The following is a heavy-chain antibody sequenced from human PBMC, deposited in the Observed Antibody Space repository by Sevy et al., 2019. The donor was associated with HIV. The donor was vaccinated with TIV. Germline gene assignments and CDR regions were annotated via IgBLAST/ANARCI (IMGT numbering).Heavy chain of an antibody. CDR1: GFTFSTYA. Sequence: GGSLKISCAASGFTFSTYAMTWVRQAPGKGLEWVSVISLSGGDTYYTDSVKGRFTISRDNSKNTLYLQMNSLRAEDTAVYYCAKDRVSGTYYTGDFDYWGQGTLVPVSS. CDR3: AKDRVSGTYYTGDFDY. CDR2: ISLSGGDT. D-gene: IGHD3-10*01. J-gene: IGHJ4*02. V-gene: IGHV3-23*01.